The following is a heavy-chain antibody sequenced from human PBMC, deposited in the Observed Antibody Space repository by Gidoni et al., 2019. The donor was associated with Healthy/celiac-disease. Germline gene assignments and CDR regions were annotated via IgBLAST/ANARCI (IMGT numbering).Heavy chain of an antibody. V-gene: IGHV3-73*02. CDR1: GFTCSGPA. D-gene: IGHD4-17*01. J-gene: IGHJ3*02. CDR2: IRSKANSYAT. CDR3: TRPFYGDYPFDAFDI. Sequence: EVQLVESGGGLVQPGGSLKLSCAASGFTCSGPAMHWVRQASGKGLEWVGRIRSKANSYATAYAASVKGRFTISRDDSKNTAYLQMNSLKTEDTAVYYCTRPFYGDYPFDAFDIWGQGTMVTVSS.